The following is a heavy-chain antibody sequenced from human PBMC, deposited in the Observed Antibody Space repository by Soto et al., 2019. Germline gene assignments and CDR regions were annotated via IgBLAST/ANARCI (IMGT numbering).Heavy chain of an antibody. CDR2: IIPIFGTA. CDR3: ARGVASIAAAAYDYYGMDV. D-gene: IGHD6-13*01. J-gene: IGHJ6*02. V-gene: IGHV1-69*13. Sequence: ASVKVSCKASGGTFSSYAISWVRQAPGQGLDCIGGIIPIFGTANYAQKFQGRVTITADESTSTAYMELSSLRSEDTAVYYCARGVASIAAAAYDYYGMDVWGQGTTVTVSS. CDR1: GGTFSSYA.